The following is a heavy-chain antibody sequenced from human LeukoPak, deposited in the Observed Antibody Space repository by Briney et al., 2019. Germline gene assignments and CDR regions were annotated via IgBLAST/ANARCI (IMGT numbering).Heavy chain of an antibody. CDR1: GFTFSSYA. D-gene: IGHD5-24*01. CDR2: IYSGGST. Sequence: GGSLRLSCAASGFTFSSYAMSWVRQAPGKGLEWVSVIYSGGSTYYADSVKGRFTISRDSSKNTLYLQMNSLRAEDTAVYYCARQHSGWLQLGYFDLWGRGTLVTVSS. V-gene: IGHV3-66*04. J-gene: IGHJ2*01. CDR3: ARQHSGWLQLGYFDL.